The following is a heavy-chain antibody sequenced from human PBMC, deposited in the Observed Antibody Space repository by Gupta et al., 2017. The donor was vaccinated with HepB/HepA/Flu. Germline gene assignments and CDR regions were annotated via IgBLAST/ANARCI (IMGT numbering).Heavy chain of an antibody. CDR1: GFRLSGFG. CDR3: TRGHYDRY. V-gene: IGHV3-7*01. CDR2: IKEEGSEK. D-gene: IGHD3-16*01. J-gene: IGHJ4*02. Sequence: EIQMVASGGGLVQPGESLRLSCAGVSGFRLSGFGMNWVRQAPGKGLEWVGNIKEEGSEKHYVDSVEGRFTISRDDATNSVYLQMSSLRVDDTAVYYCTRGHYDRYWAQGTLVTVSS.